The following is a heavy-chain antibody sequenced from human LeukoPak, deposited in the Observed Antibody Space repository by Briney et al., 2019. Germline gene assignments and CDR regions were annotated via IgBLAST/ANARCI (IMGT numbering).Heavy chain of an antibody. J-gene: IGHJ4*02. CDR1: GFTFSSYA. Sequence: GGSLRLSCAASGFTFSSYAVSWVRQAPGKGLEWVSAISGSGGSTYYADSVKGRFTISRDNSKNTLYLQMNSLRAEDTAVYYCAKDHHSSGWLDWGQGTLVTVSS. D-gene: IGHD6-19*01. V-gene: IGHV3-23*01. CDR3: AKDHHSSGWLD. CDR2: ISGSGGST.